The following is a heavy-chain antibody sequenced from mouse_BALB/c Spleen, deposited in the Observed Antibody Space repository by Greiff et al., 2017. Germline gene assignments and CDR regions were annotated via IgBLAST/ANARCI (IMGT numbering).Heavy chain of an antibody. CDR3: ARSRTHYFDY. J-gene: IGHJ2*01. CDR1: GYNFTSYW. V-gene: IGHV1-55*01. Sequence: QVQLKQPGAELVKPGTSVKLSCKASGYNFTSYWINWVKLRPGQGLEWIGDIYPGSGSTNYNEKFKSKATLTVDTSSSTAYMQLSSLASEDSALYYCARSRTHYFDYWGQGTTLTVSS. CDR2: IYPGSGST.